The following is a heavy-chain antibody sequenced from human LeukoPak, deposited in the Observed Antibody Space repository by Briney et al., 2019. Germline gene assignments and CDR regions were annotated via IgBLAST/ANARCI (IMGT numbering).Heavy chain of an antibody. CDR3: ARFLGSGWYEVDY. CDR2: INHSGST. D-gene: IGHD6-19*01. V-gene: IGHV4-34*01. J-gene: IGHJ4*02. Sequence: PSETLSLTCAVYGGSFSGYYWSWIRQPPGKGLEWIGEINHSGSTNYNPSLKSRVTISVDTSKNQFSLKLSSVTAADTAVYYCARFLGSGWYEVDYWGQGTLVTVSS. CDR1: GGSFSGYY.